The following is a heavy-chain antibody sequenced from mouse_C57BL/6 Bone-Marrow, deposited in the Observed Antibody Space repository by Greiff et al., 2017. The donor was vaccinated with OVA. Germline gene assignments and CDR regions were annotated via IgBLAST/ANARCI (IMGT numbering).Heavy chain of an antibody. V-gene: IGHV1-55*01. D-gene: IGHD2-4*01. Sequence: QVQLQQPGAELVKPGASVKMSCKASGYTFTSYWINWVKQRPGQGLEWIGDIYPGSGSTNYNEKFKSKATLTVDTSSSTAYMQLSSLTSEDSAVYYCARRPLYDYDDAMDYWGQGTSVTVSS. CDR3: ARRPLYDYDDAMDY. CDR1: GYTFTSYW. J-gene: IGHJ4*01. CDR2: IYPGSGST.